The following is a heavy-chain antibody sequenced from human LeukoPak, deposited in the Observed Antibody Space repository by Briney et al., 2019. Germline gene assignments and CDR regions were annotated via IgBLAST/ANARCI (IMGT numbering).Heavy chain of an antibody. D-gene: IGHD6-13*01. CDR1: GASFSSSTYY. Sequence: SETLSLTCTVSGASFSSSTYYWGWIRQPPGKGLEWIGSIFYGGGTYYNPSLKSRVTMSVDTSKKQFSLKLSSVTAADTAVYYCARHAGGIAAAGTRPYDYWGQGTLVTVSS. CDR2: IFYGGGT. J-gene: IGHJ4*02. V-gene: IGHV4-39*01. CDR3: ARHAGGIAAAGTRPYDY.